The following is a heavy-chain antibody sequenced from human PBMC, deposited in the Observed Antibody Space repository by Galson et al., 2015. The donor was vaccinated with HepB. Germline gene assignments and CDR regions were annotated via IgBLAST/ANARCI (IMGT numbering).Heavy chain of an antibody. CDR1: GFTFSNAW. CDR2: IKSKTDGGTT. CDR3: TTRLRGYYDAFDI. J-gene: IGHJ3*02. V-gene: IGHV3-15*01. Sequence: SLRLSCAASGFTFSNAWMSWVRQAPGKGLEWVGRIKSKTDGGTTDYAAPVKGRFTISRDDSKNTLYLQMNSLKTEDTAVYYCTTRLRGYYDAFDIWGQGTMVTVSS. D-gene: IGHD3-22*01.